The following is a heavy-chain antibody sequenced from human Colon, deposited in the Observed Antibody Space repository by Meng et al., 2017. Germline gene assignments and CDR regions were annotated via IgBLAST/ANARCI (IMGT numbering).Heavy chain of an antibody. CDR1: GVSISSAIW. CDR3: AKAAAYNLDI. J-gene: IGHJ4*02. CDR2: IFQSGST. Sequence: QSHLRGSGPGLVKPSGTLSLTCAVSGVSISSAIWWGWVRQPPGKGLEWIGEIFQSGSTNYNPSLKSRVTISVDKSKNHLSLSLSSVTAADTAVYYCAKAAAYNLDIWGQGTLVTVSS. V-gene: IGHV4-4*02. D-gene: IGHD1-14*01.